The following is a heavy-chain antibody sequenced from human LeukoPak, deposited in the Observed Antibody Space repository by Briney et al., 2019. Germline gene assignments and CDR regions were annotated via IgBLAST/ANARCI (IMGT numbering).Heavy chain of an antibody. CDR2: IWYDGSNR. V-gene: IGHV3-33*01. J-gene: IGHJ6*02. Sequence: GGSLRLSCAASGFTFSSYGMHWVRQAPGKGLEWVAVIWYDGSNRYYADSVKGRFTISRDNSKNTLYLQMNSLRAEDTAVYYCIADVAQFYPYAMDVWGQGTTVTVSS. CDR1: GFTFSSYG. CDR3: IADVAQFYPYAMDV. D-gene: IGHD2/OR15-2a*01.